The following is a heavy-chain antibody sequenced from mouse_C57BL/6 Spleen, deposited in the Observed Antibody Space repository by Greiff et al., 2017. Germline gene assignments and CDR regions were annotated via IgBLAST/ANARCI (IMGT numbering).Heavy chain of an antibody. D-gene: IGHD1-1*01. CDR1: GYTFTSYG. Sequence: SGAELARPGASVKLSCKASGYTFTSYGISWVKQRTGQGLEWIGEIYPRSGNTYYNEKFKGKATLTADKSSSTAYMELRSLTSEDSAVYFCARDTLLLRYYAMDYWGQGTSVTVSS. J-gene: IGHJ4*01. CDR3: ARDTLLLRYYAMDY. V-gene: IGHV1-81*01. CDR2: IYPRSGNT.